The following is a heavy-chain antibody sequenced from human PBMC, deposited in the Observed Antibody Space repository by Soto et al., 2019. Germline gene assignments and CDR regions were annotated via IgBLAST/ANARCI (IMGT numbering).Heavy chain of an antibody. V-gene: IGHV1-69*13. CDR3: ARERYYDSSGYPGDYYYYGMDV. CDR2: IIPIFGTA. J-gene: IGHJ6*02. D-gene: IGHD3-22*01. Sequence: ASVKVSCKASGGTFSSYAISWVRQAPGQGLEWMGGIIPIFGTANYAQKFQGRVTITADESTSTAYMELSSLRSEDTAVYYCARERYYDSSGYPGDYYYYGMDVWGQGTTVTVSS. CDR1: GGTFSSYA.